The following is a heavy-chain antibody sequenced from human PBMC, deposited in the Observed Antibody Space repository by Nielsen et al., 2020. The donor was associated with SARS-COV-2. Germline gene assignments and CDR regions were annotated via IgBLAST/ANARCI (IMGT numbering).Heavy chain of an antibody. V-gene: IGHV3-23*01. CDR2: ISGSGGST. CDR3: ARRRIPAAGTTPYGMDV. D-gene: IGHD6-13*01. Sequence: GESLKISCAASGFTFSSYAMSWVRQAPGKGLEWVSAISGSGGSTYYADSVKGRFTISRDNSKNTLYLQMNSLRAEDTAVYYCARRRIPAAGTTPYGMDVWGQGTTVTVSS. J-gene: IGHJ6*02. CDR1: GFTFSSYA.